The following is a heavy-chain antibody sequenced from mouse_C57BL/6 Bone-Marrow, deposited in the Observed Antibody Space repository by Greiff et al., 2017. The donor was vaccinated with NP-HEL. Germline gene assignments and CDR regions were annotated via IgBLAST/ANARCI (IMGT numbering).Heavy chain of an antibody. Sequence: VQLQQSGAELVRPGASVKLSCKASGYTFTSYGISWVKQRPGQGLEWIGRIYPSSGNTYYNEKFKGKATLTADKSSSTAYMQLSSLTSEDSAVYYCARGGRVVGYWGQGTLVTVSA. CDR1: GYTFTSYG. CDR3: ARGGRVVGY. J-gene: IGHJ3*01. D-gene: IGHD1-1*02. CDR2: IYPSSGNT. V-gene: IGHV1-81*01.